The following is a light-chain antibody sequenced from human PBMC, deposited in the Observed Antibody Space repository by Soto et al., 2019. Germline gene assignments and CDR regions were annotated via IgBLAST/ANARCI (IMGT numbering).Light chain of an antibody. Sequence: EIVLTQSPGTLSLSPGERATLSSRASQSFSTPYLAWYQQKPGQAPRLLIYGSSRRATGVPDRFSGSGSGTDFTLTISRLEPEDFAVYYCQQYGSSLGTFGQGTNLEIK. CDR2: GSS. CDR3: QQYGSSLGT. CDR1: QSFSTPY. J-gene: IGKJ2*01. V-gene: IGKV3-20*01.